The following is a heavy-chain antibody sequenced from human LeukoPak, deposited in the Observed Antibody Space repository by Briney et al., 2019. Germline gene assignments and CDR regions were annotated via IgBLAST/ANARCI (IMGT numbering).Heavy chain of an antibody. D-gene: IGHD3-3*01. V-gene: IGHV1-46*01. CDR1: GYTFTSYY. CDR2: INPSGGST. Sequence: ASVEVSCKASGYTFTSYYMHWVRQAPGQGVEWMGIINPSGGSTSYAQKFQGRVTMTRDMSTSTVYMELSSLRSEDTAVYYCATSKFLEWYDYWGQGTLVTVSS. CDR3: ATSKFLEWYDY. J-gene: IGHJ4*02.